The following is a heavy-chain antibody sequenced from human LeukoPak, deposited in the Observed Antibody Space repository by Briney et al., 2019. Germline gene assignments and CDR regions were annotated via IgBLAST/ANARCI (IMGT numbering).Heavy chain of an antibody. CDR2: ISGSGGST. D-gene: IGHD2-2*01. CDR1: GFTFSSSA. CDR3: AKWDCSSTSCYLPHYFDY. V-gene: IGHV3-23*01. J-gene: IGHJ4*02. Sequence: GGSLRLSCAASGFTFSSSAMSWVRQAPGKGLEWVSAISGSGGSTYYADSVKGRFTISRDNSKNTLYLRMNSLRAEDTAVYYCAKWDCSSTSCYLPHYFDYWGQGTLVTVSS.